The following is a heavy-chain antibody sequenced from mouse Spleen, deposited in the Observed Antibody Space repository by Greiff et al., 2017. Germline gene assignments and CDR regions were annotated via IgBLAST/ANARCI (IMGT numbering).Heavy chain of an antibody. Sequence: VHLVESGPGLVQPSQSLSITCTVSGFSLTSYGVHWVRQSPGKGLEWLGVIWSGGSTDYNAAFISRLSISKDNSKSQVFFKMNSLQADDTAIYYCARNDDGYFYYYAMDYWGQGTSVTVSS. D-gene: IGHD2-3*01. CDR1: GFSLTSYG. V-gene: IGHV2-2*01. J-gene: IGHJ4*01. CDR2: IWSGGST. CDR3: ARNDDGYFYYYAMDY.